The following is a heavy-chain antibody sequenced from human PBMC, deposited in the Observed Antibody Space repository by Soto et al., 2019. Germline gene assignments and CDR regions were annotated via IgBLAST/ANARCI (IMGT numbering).Heavy chain of an antibody. CDR1: GYTFTSYA. V-gene: IGHV1-3*01. J-gene: IGHJ4*02. CDR2: INAGNGKT. CDR3: ARDVDY. Sequence: QVQLVQSGAEVKKPGASVKVSCKASGYTFTSYALHWVRQAPGQRLEWMGLINAGNGKTKYSQMFQGRVTMTRDTPASTASMELSSLRSEVTAVYYCARDVDYGGQGTLVTVSS.